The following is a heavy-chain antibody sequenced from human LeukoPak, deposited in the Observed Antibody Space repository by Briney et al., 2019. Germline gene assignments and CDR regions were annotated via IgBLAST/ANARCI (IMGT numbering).Heavy chain of an antibody. CDR2: IYYSGST. V-gene: IGHV4-59*08. J-gene: IGHJ4*02. D-gene: IGHD4-17*01. CDR1: GGSISSYY. CDR3: ARHNDHGDYPNY. Sequence: SETLSLTCTVSGGSISSYYWSWIRQPPGKGLEWIGYIYYSGSTNYNPSLKSRVTISVDTSKNQFSLKLSSVTAADTAVYYCARHNDHGDYPNYWGQGTLVTVSS.